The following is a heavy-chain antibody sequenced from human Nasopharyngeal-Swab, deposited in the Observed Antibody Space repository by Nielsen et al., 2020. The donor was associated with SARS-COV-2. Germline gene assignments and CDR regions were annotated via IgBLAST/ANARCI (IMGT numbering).Heavy chain of an antibody. CDR3: ARGYSYGLAY. Sequence: ASVTVSCKASGYTFTNHFMHWVRQAPGQGLEWMGMINPSGGSTVYAQNFQGRVTVTRDTSTSTVYMELSSLSSEDTDVYYCARGYSYGLAYWGQGTLVTVSP. CDR1: GYTFTNHF. V-gene: IGHV1-46*01. J-gene: IGHJ4*02. D-gene: IGHD5-18*01. CDR2: INPSGGST.